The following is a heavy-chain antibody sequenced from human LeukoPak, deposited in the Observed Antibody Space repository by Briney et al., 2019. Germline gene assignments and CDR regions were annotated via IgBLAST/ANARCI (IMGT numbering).Heavy chain of an antibody. CDR2: ISYDGSNK. V-gene: IGHV3-30*04. Sequence: PGGSLRLSCAASGFTFSSYAMHWVRQAPGKGLEWVAVISYDGSNKYYADSVKGRFTISRDNSKNTLYLQMNSLRAEDTAVYYCARDPRRYSGYRLQDYYYYGMDVWGQGTTVTVSS. D-gene: IGHD5-12*01. J-gene: IGHJ6*02. CDR1: GFTFSSYA. CDR3: ARDPRRYSGYRLQDYYYYGMDV.